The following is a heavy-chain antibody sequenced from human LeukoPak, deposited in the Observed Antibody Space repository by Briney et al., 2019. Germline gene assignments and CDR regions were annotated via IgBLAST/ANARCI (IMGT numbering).Heavy chain of an antibody. Sequence: SETLSLTCTVSGGSISSSSYYWGWIRQPPGKGLEWIGSIYYSGSTYYNPSLKSRVTISVDTSKNKFSLKLSSVTAADTAVYYCARRRGYSYGYTFDYWGQGTLVTVSS. J-gene: IGHJ4*02. CDR1: GGSISSSSYY. D-gene: IGHD5-18*01. V-gene: IGHV4-39*01. CDR3: ARRRGYSYGYTFDY. CDR2: IYYSGST.